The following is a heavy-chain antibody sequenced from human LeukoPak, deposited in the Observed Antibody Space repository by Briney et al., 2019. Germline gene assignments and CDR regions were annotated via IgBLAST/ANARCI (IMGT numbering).Heavy chain of an antibody. CDR1: NGSISSNY. J-gene: IGHJ3*01. CDR2: IYNTGST. D-gene: IGHD3-22*01. Sequence: SETLSLTCTVSNGSISSNYWSWIRQPAGKGLEWIGRIYNTGSTNYNPSLKSRVTMSVDTSKNQFSLRLSSVTAADTAIYYCARVRDSSGYYLGAFDDWGQGTMVTVSS. CDR3: ARVRDSSGYYLGAFDD. V-gene: IGHV4-4*07.